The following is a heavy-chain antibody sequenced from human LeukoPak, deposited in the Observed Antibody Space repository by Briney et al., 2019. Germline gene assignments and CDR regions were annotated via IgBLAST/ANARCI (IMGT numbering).Heavy chain of an antibody. Sequence: GGSKRLSCAASGFTFSSYWMSWVRQAPGKGLEWVANIKQDGSEKYYVDSVKGRFTISRDNAKNSLYLQMNSLRAEDTAVYYCARDLLDYDYVWGSYPPDYWGQGTLVTVSS. CDR3: ARDLLDYDYVWGSYPPDY. J-gene: IGHJ4*02. CDR2: IKQDGSEK. D-gene: IGHD3-16*01. CDR1: GFTFSSYW. V-gene: IGHV3-7*01.